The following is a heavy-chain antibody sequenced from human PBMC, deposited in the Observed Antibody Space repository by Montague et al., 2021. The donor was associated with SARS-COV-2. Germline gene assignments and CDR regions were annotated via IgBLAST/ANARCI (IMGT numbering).Heavy chain of an antibody. CDR2: IYYSGST. CDR1: GGSISSGGYY. D-gene: IGHD3-9*01. V-gene: IGHV4-31*03. Sequence: TLSLTCTVSGGSISSGGYYWSWIRQHPGKGLEWIGYIYYSGSTYYNPSLKSRVTISVDTSKSQFSLKLSSVTAADTAVYYCARYEGYYDILTGYSTPYYYYGMDVWGQGTTVTVSS. J-gene: IGHJ6*02. CDR3: ARYEGYYDILTGYSTPYYYYGMDV.